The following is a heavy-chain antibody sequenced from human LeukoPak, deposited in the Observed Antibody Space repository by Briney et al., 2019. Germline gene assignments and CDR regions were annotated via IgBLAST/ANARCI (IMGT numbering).Heavy chain of an antibody. CDR1: GFTFSDYY. J-gene: IGHJ5*02. CDR3: AKDRDIVVVPRWFDP. V-gene: IGHV3-23*01. CDR2: ISGSGGST. D-gene: IGHD2-2*01. Sequence: GGSLRLSCAASGFTFSDYYMSWIRQAPGKGLEWVSAISGSGGSTYYADSVKGRFTISRDNSKNTLYLQMNSLRAEDTAVYYCAKDRDIVVVPRWFDPWGQGTLVTVSS.